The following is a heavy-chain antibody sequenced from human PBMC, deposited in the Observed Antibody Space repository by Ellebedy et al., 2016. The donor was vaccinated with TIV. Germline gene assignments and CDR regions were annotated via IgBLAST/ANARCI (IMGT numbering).Heavy chain of an antibody. CDR3: AWGKDAYKTGY. J-gene: IGHJ4*01. CDR1: GNSISSSF. Sequence: MPGGSLRLSCTASGNSISSSFMTWIRQAPGKGLEWNGHVHPSGTTNYNPSLKSRVTMSVDTTKKQFSLRVTSLTAADTAVYYCAWGKDAYKTGYWGQGTLVTVSS. D-gene: IGHD5-24*01. V-gene: IGHV4-4*08. CDR2: VHPSGTT.